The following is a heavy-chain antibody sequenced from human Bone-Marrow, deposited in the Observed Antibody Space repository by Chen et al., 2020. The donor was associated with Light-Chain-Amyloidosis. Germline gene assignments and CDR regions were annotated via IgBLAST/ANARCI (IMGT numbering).Heavy chain of an antibody. CDR2: VNPNNGGI. Sequence: QVQLVPSGAELRKPGASVKVSCKASGYTFTGYYIHWVRQAPGQGLEWVGWVNPNNGGINYAQKFQDRVSMTRHTTVSTVYMELSRLTSDDTAVYFCARDMSPGIAVSGPYGMDVWGQGTTVTVSS. D-gene: IGHD6-19*01. J-gene: IGHJ6*02. V-gene: IGHV1-2*02. CDR3: ARDMSPGIAVSGPYGMDV. CDR1: GYTFTGYY.